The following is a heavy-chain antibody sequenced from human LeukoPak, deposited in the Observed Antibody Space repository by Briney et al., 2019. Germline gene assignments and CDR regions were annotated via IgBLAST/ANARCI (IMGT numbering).Heavy chain of an antibody. CDR2: ISGSGGST. D-gene: IGHD2-15*01. Sequence: GGSLRLSCAASGFTFSSYAMSWVRQAPGKGLEWVSAISGSGGSTYYADSVKGRFTISRDNAKNSLYLQMNSLRAEDTALYYCAKAPAGIVVPGTWFDPWGQGTLVTVSS. J-gene: IGHJ5*02. V-gene: IGHV3-23*01. CDR1: GFTFSSYA. CDR3: AKAPAGIVVPGTWFDP.